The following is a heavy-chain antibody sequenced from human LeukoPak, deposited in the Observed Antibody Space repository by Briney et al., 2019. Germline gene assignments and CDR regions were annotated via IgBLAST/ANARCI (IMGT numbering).Heavy chain of an antibody. CDR3: ARENGVWLTSTCYVANADV. CDR1: VFTFSHYS. J-gene: IGHJ6*03. CDR2: ISSRGTTV. Sequence: GGSLRLSCVASVFTFSHYSIKWVRQPPGKGLEWVSYISSRGTTVFYADSVKGRFTISRENDRNSVCLQMSGLRDEDTATYYCARENGVWLTSTCYVANADVWGKGTTVSVS. V-gene: IGHV3-48*02. D-gene: IGHD3-9*01.